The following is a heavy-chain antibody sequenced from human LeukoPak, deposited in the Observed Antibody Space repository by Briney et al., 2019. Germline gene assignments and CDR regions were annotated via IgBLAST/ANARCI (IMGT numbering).Heavy chain of an antibody. CDR2: IYHSGST. V-gene: IGHV4-38-2*02. CDR1: GYSISSGYY. Sequence: SETLSLTCTVSGYSISSGYYWGWIRQPPGKGLEWIGSIYHSGSTYYNPSLKSRVTISVDTSKNQFSLKLSSVTAADTAVYYCARAPLDYDILTGYYYYYYMDVWGKGTTVTVSS. CDR3: ARAPLDYDILTGYYYYYYMDV. D-gene: IGHD3-9*01. J-gene: IGHJ6*03.